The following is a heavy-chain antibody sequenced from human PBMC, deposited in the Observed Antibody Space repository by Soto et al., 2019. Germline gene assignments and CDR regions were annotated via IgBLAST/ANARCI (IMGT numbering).Heavy chain of an antibody. V-gene: IGHV4-34*01. CDR1: GGSFSGYD. Sequence: QVQLQQRGAGLLKPSETLSLTCAVYGGSFSGYDWPWLRQPPGTGLEWSGEINHSGSSNYNPSLKSRVTISVDTSKNQFSLKLTSVTAADTAVYYCARDKITGPFDYWGQGTLVTVSS. CDR3: ARDKITGPFDY. D-gene: IGHD2-8*02. J-gene: IGHJ4*02. CDR2: INHSGSS.